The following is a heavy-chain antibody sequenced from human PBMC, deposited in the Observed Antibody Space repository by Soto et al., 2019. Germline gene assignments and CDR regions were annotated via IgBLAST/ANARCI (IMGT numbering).Heavy chain of an antibody. V-gene: IGHV4-59*07. CDR3: VRQQYTVFTAFDV. CDR1: GGSITPYY. J-gene: IGHJ3*01. D-gene: IGHD4-17*01. Sequence: QVQLQESGPGLVKTSDTLSLTCTVSGGSITPYYWSWIRQPPGEGLEWIGYVSYSGKTGYNPSLKSRVSMSIDTSKNEFSLKLTSLTAADAATYYCVRQQYTVFTAFDVWGQWTTVAVSS. CDR2: VSYSGKT.